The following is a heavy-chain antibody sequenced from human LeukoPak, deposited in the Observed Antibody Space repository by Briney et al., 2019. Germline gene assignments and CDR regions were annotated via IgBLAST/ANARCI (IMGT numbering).Heavy chain of an antibody. Sequence: GRSLRLSCAASGFTFSSYAMHWVRQAPGKGLEYVSAISSNGGSTYYANSVKGRFTISRDNSKNTLYLQMGSLRAEDMAVYYCARDRGMNGGYYFDYWGQGTLVTVSS. J-gene: IGHJ4*01. CDR3: ARDRGMNGGYYFDY. CDR1: GFTFSSYA. V-gene: IGHV3-64*01. D-gene: IGHD2-8*01. CDR2: ISSNGGST.